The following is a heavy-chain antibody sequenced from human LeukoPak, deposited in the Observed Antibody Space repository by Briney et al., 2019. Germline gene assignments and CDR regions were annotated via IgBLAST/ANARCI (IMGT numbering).Heavy chain of an antibody. J-gene: IGHJ3*02. V-gene: IGHV4-59*01. CDR2: MYYSGST. Sequence: SETLSLTCTVSGGSISSYYWSWIRQPPGKGLEWIGYMYYSGSTNYNPSLKSRVTISVDTSKNQFSLKLSSVTAADTAVYYCARDQLGDAVDIWGQGTMVTVSS. D-gene: IGHD3-16*01. CDR3: ARDQLGDAVDI. CDR1: GGSISSYY.